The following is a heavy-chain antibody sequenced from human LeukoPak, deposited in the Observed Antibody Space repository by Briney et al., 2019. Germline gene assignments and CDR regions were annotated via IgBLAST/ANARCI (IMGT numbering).Heavy chain of an antibody. D-gene: IGHD2-8*01. J-gene: IGHJ3*02. CDR2: IYYSGST. V-gene: IGHV4-59*01. CDR3: ARLLYGRLTNAFDI. Sequence: SETLSLTCTVSGGSISSYYGSWIRQPPGKGLEWSGYIYYSGSTNYNPSLKSRVTISVDTSKNQFSLKLSSVTAADTAVYYCARLLYGRLTNAFDIWGQGTMVTVSS. CDR1: GGSISSYY.